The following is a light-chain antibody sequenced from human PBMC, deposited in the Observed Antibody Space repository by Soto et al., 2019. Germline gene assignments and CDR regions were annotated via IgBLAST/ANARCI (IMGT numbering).Light chain of an antibody. CDR2: GAS. CDR1: QSVSSN. V-gene: IGKV3-15*01. J-gene: IGKJ5*01. Sequence: EIVMTQSPATLSVSPGERATLSCRASQSVSSNLAWYQQKPGQAPRLLIYGASTRATGIPARFSGSGSGTEFTLTISSLQSEDFAVYYCQQRSSCPLTFGQGTRLEIK. CDR3: QQRSSCPLT.